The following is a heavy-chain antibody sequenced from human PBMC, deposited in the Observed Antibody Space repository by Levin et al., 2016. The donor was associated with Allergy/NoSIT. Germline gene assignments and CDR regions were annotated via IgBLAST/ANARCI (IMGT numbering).Heavy chain of an antibody. Sequence: VRQMPGKGLEWMGRIDPSDSYTNYSPSFQGHVTISADKSISTAYLQWSSLKASDTAMYYCARLGSGDAFDIWGQGTMVTVSS. CDR2: IDPSDSYT. CDR3: ARLGSGDAFDI. V-gene: IGHV5-10-1*01. D-gene: IGHD6-25*01. J-gene: IGHJ3*02.